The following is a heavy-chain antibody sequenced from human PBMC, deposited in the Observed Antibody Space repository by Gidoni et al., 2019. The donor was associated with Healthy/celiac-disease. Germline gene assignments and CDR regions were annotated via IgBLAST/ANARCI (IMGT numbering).Heavy chain of an antibody. CDR2: ISYDGSNK. CDR1: GFTFSSYG. V-gene: IGHV3-30*03. Sequence: QVQLVESGGGVVQPGRSLRLSCAASGFTFSSYGMHWVRQAPGKGLEWVAVISYDGSNKYYADSVKGRFTISRDNSKNTLYLQMNSLRAEDTAVYYCARDREITFGGVLYYYYGMDVWGQGTTVTVSS. J-gene: IGHJ6*02. CDR3: ARDREITFGGVLYYYYGMDV. D-gene: IGHD3-16*01.